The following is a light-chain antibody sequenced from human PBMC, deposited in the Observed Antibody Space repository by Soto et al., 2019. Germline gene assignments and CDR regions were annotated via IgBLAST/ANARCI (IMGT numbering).Light chain of an antibody. V-gene: IGKV3-11*01. CDR3: QQRTDWVT. CDR1: QSVSSY. CDR2: EAS. J-gene: IGKJ4*01. Sequence: EIVVTQSPSTLSFSPVERSTLSCRASQSVSSYLAWYQQKPGQAPRLLIYEASNRATGIPARFSGSGSGTDFTLTISSLEPEDFAVYYCQQRTDWVTFGGGTKVDIK.